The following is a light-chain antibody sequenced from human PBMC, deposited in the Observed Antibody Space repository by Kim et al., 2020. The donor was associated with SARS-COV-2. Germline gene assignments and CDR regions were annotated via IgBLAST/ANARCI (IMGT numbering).Light chain of an antibody. CDR2: GAS. V-gene: IGKV3-15*01. CDR1: QSIGSN. CDR3: HQYDNWPLT. J-gene: IGKJ4*01. Sequence: ETVMTQTPDTLSVIPGERVTLSCRVSQSIGSNLAWYQQKPGQAPRFLVYGASTRATGIPGKFSGSGSGTEFTLIINSLQSADFAIYYCHQYDNWPLTFGGGTKLEIK.